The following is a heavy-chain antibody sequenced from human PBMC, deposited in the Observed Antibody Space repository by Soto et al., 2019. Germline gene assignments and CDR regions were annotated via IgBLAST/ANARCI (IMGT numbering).Heavy chain of an antibody. V-gene: IGHV4-31*03. CDR3: ARGLSVTLFEN. Sequence: QVQLQESGPGLVKPSQTLSLTCTVSGGSISTGGYYWTWIRQHPGKGLEWFGYIYYSGSTYYNPSLKSRVTISVDTSKNQFSLKLSSVTAADTAVYSCARGLSVTLFENSGQGTLVTVSS. CDR1: GGSISTGGYY. J-gene: IGHJ4*02. D-gene: IGHD4-17*01. CDR2: IYYSGST.